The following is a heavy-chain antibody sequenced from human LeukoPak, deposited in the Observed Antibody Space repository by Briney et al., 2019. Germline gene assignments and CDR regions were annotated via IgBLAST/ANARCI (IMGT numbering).Heavy chain of an antibody. V-gene: IGHV4-59*01. J-gene: IGHJ4*02. CDR2: IYYSGST. CDR3: ARGTLYDSSGQTFDY. Sequence: SETLSLTCTVSGGSISSYYWSWIRQPPGKGLEWIGYIYYSGSTNYNPSLKSRVTISVDTSKNRFSLKLSSVTAADTAVYYCARGTLYDSSGQTFDYWGQGTLITVSS. CDR1: GGSISSYY. D-gene: IGHD3-22*01.